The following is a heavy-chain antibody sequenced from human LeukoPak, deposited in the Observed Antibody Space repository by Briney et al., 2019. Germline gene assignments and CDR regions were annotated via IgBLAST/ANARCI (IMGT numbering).Heavy chain of an antibody. CDR2: ISGDGGST. CDR1: GFTFDDYA. Sequence: GGSLRLSCATSGFTFDDYAIHWVRQAPGKGLEWVSVISGDGGSTYYAESVEGRFTISRDSSKNSLYLQMNSLRIEDTALYYCAKESYHSVWDYCFDFWGQGTLVTVSS. J-gene: IGHJ4*02. D-gene: IGHD1-26*01. CDR3: AKESYHSVWDYCFDF. V-gene: IGHV3-43*02.